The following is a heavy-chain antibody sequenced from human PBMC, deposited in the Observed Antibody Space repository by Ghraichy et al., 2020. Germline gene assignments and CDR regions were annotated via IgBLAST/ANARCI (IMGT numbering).Heavy chain of an antibody. Sequence: SETLSLTCTVSGGSISSSSYYWGWIRQPPGKGLEWIGSIYYSGSTYYNPSLKSRVTISVDTSKNQFSLKLSSVTAADTAVYYCARHHQFGTGGQFDPWGQGTLVTVSS. CDR1: GGSISSSSYY. CDR3: ARHHQFGTGGQFDP. J-gene: IGHJ5*02. V-gene: IGHV4-39*01. D-gene: IGHD3-16*01. CDR2: IYYSGST.